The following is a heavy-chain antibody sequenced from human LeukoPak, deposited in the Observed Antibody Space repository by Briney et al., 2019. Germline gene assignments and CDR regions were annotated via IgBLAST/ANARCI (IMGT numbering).Heavy chain of an antibody. D-gene: IGHD2-2*01. CDR2: INPDGGGT. V-gene: IGHV1-2*02. CDR1: GYTFTHNY. J-gene: IGHJ3*02. Sequence: ASVTVSCKASGYTFTHNYIHWVRQAPGQGLEWMGWINPDGGGTRYPQKFQGRVTMTRDTSITTAYMELYSLRSDDTAVYFCATDSVVVRNSMNAFDIWGQGTMVTVSS. CDR3: ATDSVVVRNSMNAFDI.